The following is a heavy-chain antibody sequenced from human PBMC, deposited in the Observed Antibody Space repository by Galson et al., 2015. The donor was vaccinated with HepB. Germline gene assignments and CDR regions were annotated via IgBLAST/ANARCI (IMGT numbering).Heavy chain of an antibody. CDR1: GYTFTNYG. CDR3: ARDLVTSSAAAGSGPSFEY. V-gene: IGHV1-18*04. CDR2: ISTYIGNT. Sequence: SVKVSCKASGYTFTNYGISWVRQAPGQGLEWMGWISTYIGNTKYVQKFQGRVTMTTDTSTSTAYMELWSLRSDDTAVYYCARDLVTSSAAAGSGPSFEYWGQGTLSPSPQ. D-gene: IGHD6-13*01. J-gene: IGHJ4*02.